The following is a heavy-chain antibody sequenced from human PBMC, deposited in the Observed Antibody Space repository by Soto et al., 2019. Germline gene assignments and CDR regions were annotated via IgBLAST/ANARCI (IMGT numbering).Heavy chain of an antibody. CDR2: INHSGST. Sequence: SETLSLTCAVYGGSFSGYYWSWIRQPPGKGLEWIGEINHSGSTNYNPSLKSRVTISVDTSKNQFSLKLSSVTAADTAVYYCARSGRAARRAFDIWGQGTMVTVSS. CDR3: ARSGRAARRAFDI. D-gene: IGHD6-6*01. J-gene: IGHJ3*02. V-gene: IGHV4-34*01. CDR1: GGSFSGYY.